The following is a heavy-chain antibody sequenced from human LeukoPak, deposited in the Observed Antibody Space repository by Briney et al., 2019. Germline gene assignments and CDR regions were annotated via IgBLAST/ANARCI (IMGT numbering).Heavy chain of an antibody. CDR1: GFTFSIYG. CDR3: ARDGITMRILEY. V-gene: IGHV3-21*01. D-gene: IGHD3-10*01. Sequence: PGGSLRLSCGASGFTFSIYGMSWVRQAPGKGLEWVSSITSSSIYKYYADSMKGRFTISRDNAKNSLYLQMDSLRAEDTAVYYCARDGITMRILEYWGQGTLVTVSS. CDR2: ITSSSIYK. J-gene: IGHJ4*02.